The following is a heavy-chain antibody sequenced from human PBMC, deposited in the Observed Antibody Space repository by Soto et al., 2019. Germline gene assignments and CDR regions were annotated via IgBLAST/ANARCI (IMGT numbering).Heavy chain of an antibody. Sequence: QLQLQESGPGLVKPSETLSLTCTVSGGSISSSSYYWGWIRQPPGKGLEWIGSIYYSGSTYYNPSLKSRVTISVDTSKNQFSLKLSSVTAADTAVYYCARQEVRHDYVWGSYRPGNWFAPWGQGTLVTVSS. CDR1: GGSISSSSYY. D-gene: IGHD3-16*02. V-gene: IGHV4-39*01. CDR3: ARQEVRHDYVWGSYRPGNWFAP. J-gene: IGHJ5*02. CDR2: IYYSGST.